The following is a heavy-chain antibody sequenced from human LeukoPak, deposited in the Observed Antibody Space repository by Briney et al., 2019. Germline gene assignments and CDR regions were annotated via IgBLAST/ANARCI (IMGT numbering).Heavy chain of an antibody. J-gene: IGHJ3*02. V-gene: IGHV4-59*01. CDR1: GCPIRDYF. CDR3: ARGLVLATDDAFDI. CDR2: IWDTEIT. D-gene: IGHD5-12*01. Sequence: PSGALAPTWPSSGCPIRDYFWRWLRAPPGRGLGWIGYIWDTEITDHNPSLKSRVTISLDTSKNHFSLKLRSVTAADTALYFCARGLVLATDDAFDIWGQGTLVTVSS.